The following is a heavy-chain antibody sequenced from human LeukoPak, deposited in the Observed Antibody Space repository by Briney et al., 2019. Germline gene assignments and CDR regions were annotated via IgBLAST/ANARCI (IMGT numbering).Heavy chain of an antibody. J-gene: IGHJ3*02. V-gene: IGHV4-59*01. D-gene: IGHD3-3*01. Sequence: SETLSLTCTVYGGSISSYYWSWIRQPPGKGLEWIGYIYYSGSTNYNPSLKSRVTISMDTSKRQISLKLSSVTAADTAVYYCARDSPFEWAVFGDSFDIWGQGTVVAVSS. CDR1: GGSISSYY. CDR3: ARDSPFEWAVFGDSFDI. CDR2: IYYSGST.